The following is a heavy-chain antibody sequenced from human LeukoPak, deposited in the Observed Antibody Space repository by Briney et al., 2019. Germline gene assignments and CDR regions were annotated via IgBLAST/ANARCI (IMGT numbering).Heavy chain of an antibody. J-gene: IGHJ4*02. CDR3: AGYGVYPY. V-gene: IGHV3-48*01. Sequence: GGSLRLSCAASGFTVNTYDMHWVRQAPGEAPEWIAYFGISGTIYYADSVRGRFTISRDNAKNSLFLQMNSLRVDDTAIYYCAGYGVYPYWGQGTPVTVSS. D-gene: IGHD4-17*01. CDR1: GFTVNTYD. CDR2: FGISGTI.